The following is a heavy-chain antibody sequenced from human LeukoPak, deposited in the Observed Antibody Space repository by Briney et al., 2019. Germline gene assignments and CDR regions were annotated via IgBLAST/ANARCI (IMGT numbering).Heavy chain of an antibody. D-gene: IGHD1-26*01. CDR2: ISSSGTTI. CDR3: ARQNTPHGNFDY. J-gene: IGHJ4*02. Sequence: GGSLRLSCAASGFTFSDYYMSWIRQAPGKGLEWVSYISSSGTTISYTDSVKGRFTISRENAKKSLFLQMNSLRAEDTAVYYCARQNTPHGNFDYWGQGTLVTVSS. CDR1: GFTFSDYY. V-gene: IGHV3-11*01.